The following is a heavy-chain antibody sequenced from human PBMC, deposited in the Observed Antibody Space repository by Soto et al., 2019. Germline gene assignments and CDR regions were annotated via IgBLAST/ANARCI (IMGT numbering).Heavy chain of an antibody. CDR3: TRGPRPISTGTGAY. CDR2: IYNDGTYS. J-gene: IGHJ4*02. CDR1: GFIFKMYW. D-gene: IGHD3-10*01. V-gene: IGHV3-74*01. Sequence: TGGSLRLSCAASGFIFKMYWMHWVRQSPGKGLVWISRIYNDGTYSDYADPVRGRFTISRDNVNDTLYLQMNNLRAEDSGLYYCTRGPRPISTGTGAYWGQGTQVTVSS.